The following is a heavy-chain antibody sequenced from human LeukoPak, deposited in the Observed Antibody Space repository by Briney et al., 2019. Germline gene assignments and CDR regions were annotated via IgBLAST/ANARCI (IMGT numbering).Heavy chain of an antibody. D-gene: IGHD5-18*01. CDR1: GGSISSNNW. V-gene: IGHV4-4*02. CDR3: ARDRGGYTYSHDY. Sequence: SETLSLTCAVSGGSISSNNWWIWVRQSPEKGLEWIGEIYHDGSTNYNPSLRSRVTISMDKSKNQLSLKLNFVTAADTAVYYCARDRGGYTYSHDYWGQGTLVTVSS. CDR2: IYHDGST. J-gene: IGHJ4*02.